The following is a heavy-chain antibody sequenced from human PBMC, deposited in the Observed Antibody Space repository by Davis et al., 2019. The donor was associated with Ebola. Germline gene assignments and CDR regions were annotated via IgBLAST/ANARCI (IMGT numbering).Heavy chain of an antibody. J-gene: IGHJ4*02. V-gene: IGHV1-18*01. D-gene: IGHD3-16*01. CDR3: ARGRTYAYGNLDY. CDR1: GYLFTTSA. CDR2: INPYNRKT. Sequence: ASVNVSRKTSGYLFTTSAVNWVRQAPGQGLEWMGWINPYNRKTDYAESLHDRVTMTADTSRNTAYMELRNLKSDDTAIYFCARGRTYAYGNLDYWSQGTPVTVSS.